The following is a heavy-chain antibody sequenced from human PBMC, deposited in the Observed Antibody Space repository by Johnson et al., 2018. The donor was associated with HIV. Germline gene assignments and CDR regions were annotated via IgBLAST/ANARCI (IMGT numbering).Heavy chain of an antibody. CDR1: GFTFDDYG. D-gene: IGHD3-10*02. CDR3: ARVASVLELGDNVRGLLGLRWAM. V-gene: IGHV3-30*03. CDR2: ISYDGSNK. J-gene: IGHJ1*01. Sequence: QVQLVESGGGVVQPGRSLRLSCADSGFTFDDYGMHWVRQAPGMGLEWVIVISYDGSNKYYTDSVKGRFTFSSDNSKNTLYLQMNSLRAEDTAVYYSARVASVLELGDNVRGLLGLRWAMWG.